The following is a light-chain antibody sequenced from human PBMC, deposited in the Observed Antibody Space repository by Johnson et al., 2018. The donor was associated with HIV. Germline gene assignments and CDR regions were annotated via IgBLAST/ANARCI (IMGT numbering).Light chain of an antibody. CDR2: ETN. CDR1: SSNIGNNC. V-gene: IGLV1-51*01. CDR3: GTWDNSLSAYV. J-gene: IGLJ1*01. Sequence: QSVLTQPPSVSAAPGQKVTISCSGSSSNIGNNCVSWYQQLPGTAPKLLIYETNKRPSEIPDRFSGSTSATSATLGITGLQTGDEADYYCGTWDNSLSAYVFGTGTKVTVL.